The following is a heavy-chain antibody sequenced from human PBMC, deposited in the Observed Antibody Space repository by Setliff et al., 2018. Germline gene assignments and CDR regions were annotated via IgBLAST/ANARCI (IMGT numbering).Heavy chain of an antibody. J-gene: IGHJ3*02. CDR1: GYSISSGFS. CDR2: ILFSGDT. D-gene: IGHD5-12*01. Sequence: PSETLSLTCAVSGYSISSGFSWVWIRQSPGKGLEWIGRILFSGDTYYNPSLNSRVTISADTSKNQFSLNLSSVTAADTAVYYCARPHGGGYAFDIWGQGTMVTVSS. CDR3: ARPHGGGYAFDI. V-gene: IGHV4-38-2*01.